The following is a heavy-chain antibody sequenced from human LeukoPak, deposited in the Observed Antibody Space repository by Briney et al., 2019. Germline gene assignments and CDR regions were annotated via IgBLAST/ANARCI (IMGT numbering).Heavy chain of an antibody. J-gene: IGHJ6*02. D-gene: IGHD2-2*01. CDR2: IYTSGST. V-gene: IGHV4-4*07. Sequence: SETLSLTCTVSGGSISSYYWSWIRQPAGKGLEWIGRIYTSGSTNYNPPLKSRVTMSVDTSKNQFSLKLSSVTAADTAVYYCARDVPAAPFDSYGMDVWGQGTTVTVSS. CDR1: GGSISSYY. CDR3: ARDVPAAPFDSYGMDV.